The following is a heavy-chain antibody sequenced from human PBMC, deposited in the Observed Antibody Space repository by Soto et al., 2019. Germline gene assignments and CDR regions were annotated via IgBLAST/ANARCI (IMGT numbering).Heavy chain of an antibody. D-gene: IGHD6-19*01. CDR3: ARASYCSGWV. Sequence: PSQTLSLTCAISGDSVSSTSTAWSWIRQSPSRGLEWLGRTYYRSKWYSDYAVSVKSRITINPDTSKNQFSLQLNSLTPEDTAVYYCARASYCSGWVWGQRTMVAVSS. J-gene: IGHJ1*01. V-gene: IGHV6-1*01. CDR1: GDSVSSTSTA. CDR2: TYYRSKWYS.